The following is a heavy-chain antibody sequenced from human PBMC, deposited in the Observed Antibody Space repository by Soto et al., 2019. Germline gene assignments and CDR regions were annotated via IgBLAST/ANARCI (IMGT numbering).Heavy chain of an antibody. J-gene: IGHJ3*02. CDR1: GGSISSYY. CDR3: ARGKGSWSDSDAFDI. CDR2: IYYSGST. Sequence: SETLSLTCTVSGGSISSYYWSWIRQPPGKGLEWIGYIYYSGSTNYNPSLKSRVTLSVDTSKNQFSLKLSSVTAADTAVYYCARGKGSWSDSDAFDIWGQGTMVTVSS. D-gene: IGHD1-26*01. V-gene: IGHV4-59*01.